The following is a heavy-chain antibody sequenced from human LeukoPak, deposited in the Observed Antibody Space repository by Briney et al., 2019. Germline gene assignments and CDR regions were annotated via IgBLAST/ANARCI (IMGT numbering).Heavy chain of an antibody. Sequence: SETLSLTCTISLGSIINYYGSWIRQPPGKGLEWIGYISYSGFTKYNPSLPSRVTISVDTSKNQFSLKLSSVTPADTAMYYCARSAVATAAGLDYWGQGTLVTVSS. J-gene: IGHJ4*02. V-gene: IGHV4-59*01. CDR2: ISYSGFT. D-gene: IGHD6-19*01. CDR1: LGSIINYY. CDR3: ARSAVATAAGLDY.